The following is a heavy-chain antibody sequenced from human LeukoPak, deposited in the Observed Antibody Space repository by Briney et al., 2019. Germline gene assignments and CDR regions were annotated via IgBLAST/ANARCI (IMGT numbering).Heavy chain of an antibody. Sequence: PGEYLKTSCKGSGYTFTSYWIGWASQMPGKGLEWMGIIYPGDSDTRYSPSLRGHVTISADKSISPAYLQWSSLKASDTAMYYFARRRAPTYGPYNWFDPWGQGTLVTVSS. CDR1: GYTFTSYW. V-gene: IGHV5-51*01. CDR2: IYPGDSDT. CDR3: ARRRAPTYGPYNWFDP. J-gene: IGHJ5*02. D-gene: IGHD3-10*01.